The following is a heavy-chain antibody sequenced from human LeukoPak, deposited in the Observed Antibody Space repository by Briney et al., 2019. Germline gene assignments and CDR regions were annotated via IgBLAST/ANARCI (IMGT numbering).Heavy chain of an antibody. V-gene: IGHV1-2*02. CDR1: GYTFTGYY. CDR2: INPNSGGT. Sequence: ASVKVSCKASGYTFTGYYMHWVRQAPGQGLEWMGWINPNSGGTNYAQKFQGRVTMTRDTSISTAYMELSRLRSDDTAVYYCARXRIXMVRGVFNWFDPWGQGTLVTVSS. D-gene: IGHD3-10*01. CDR3: ARXRIXMVRGVFNWFDP. J-gene: IGHJ5*02.